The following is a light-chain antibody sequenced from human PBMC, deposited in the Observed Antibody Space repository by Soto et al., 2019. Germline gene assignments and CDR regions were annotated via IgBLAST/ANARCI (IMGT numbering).Light chain of an antibody. CDR2: EVS. V-gene: IGLV2-23*02. CDR1: SSDVGSYNL. CDR3: CSYAGSSTFEV. J-gene: IGLJ3*02. Sequence: QSALTQPASVSGSPGQSITISGTGTSSDVGSYNLVSWYQQHPGKAPKLMIYEVSKRPSGVSNRFSGSKSGNTASLTISGLQAEDEADYYCCSYAGSSTFEVFGGGTKLTVL.